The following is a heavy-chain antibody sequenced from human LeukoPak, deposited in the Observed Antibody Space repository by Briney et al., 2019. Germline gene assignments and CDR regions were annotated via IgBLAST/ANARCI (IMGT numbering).Heavy chain of an antibody. Sequence: GGSLRLSCAASGFTFSSYWMTWVRQAPGKGLEWVANIKPDGNEQHYVDSVKGRFTISRDNAKNSLYLQVDSLRAEDTAVYYCASIYRDYWGQGTLVTVSS. CDR3: ASIYRDY. V-gene: IGHV3-7*05. CDR2: IKPDGNEQ. J-gene: IGHJ4*02. CDR1: GFTFSSYW. D-gene: IGHD2-2*02.